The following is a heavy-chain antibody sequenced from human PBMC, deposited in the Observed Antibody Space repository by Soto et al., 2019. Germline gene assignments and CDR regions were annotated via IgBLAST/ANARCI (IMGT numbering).Heavy chain of an antibody. J-gene: IGHJ4*02. D-gene: IGHD3-22*01. Sequence: GSLRLSCAASGFTFSSYAMSWVRQAPGKGLEWVSAISGSGGSTYYADSVKGRFTISRDNSKNTLYLQMNSLRAEDTAVYYCAKEWPHYYDSSGYYTNWGQGTLVTVSS. CDR2: ISGSGGST. CDR3: AKEWPHYYDSSGYYTN. V-gene: IGHV3-23*01. CDR1: GFTFSSYA.